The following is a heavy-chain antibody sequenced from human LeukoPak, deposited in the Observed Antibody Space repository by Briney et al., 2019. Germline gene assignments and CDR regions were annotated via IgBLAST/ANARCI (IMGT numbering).Heavy chain of an antibody. CDR1: GFTSSSYG. J-gene: IGHJ3*02. CDR3: AKDPQQVAAPEITPGNAFDI. Sequence: PGGSLRLSCAASGFTSSSYGMHWVRQAPGKGLEWVAFIRYDGSNKYYADSVKGRFTISRDNSKNTLYLQMNSLRAEDTAVYYCAKDPQQVAAPEITPGNAFDIWGQGTMVTVSS. V-gene: IGHV3-30*02. CDR2: IRYDGSNK. D-gene: IGHD2-15*01.